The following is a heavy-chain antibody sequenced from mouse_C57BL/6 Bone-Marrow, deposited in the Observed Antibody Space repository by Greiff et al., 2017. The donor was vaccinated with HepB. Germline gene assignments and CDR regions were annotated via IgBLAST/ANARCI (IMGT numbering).Heavy chain of an antibody. V-gene: IGHV2-9-1*01. Sequence: VKVVESGPGLVAPSQSLSITCTVSGFSLTSYAISWVRQPPGKGLEWLGVIWTGGGTNYNSALKSRLSISKDNSKSQVFLKMNSLQTDDTARYYCARTHYGSSYVAWFAYWGQGTLVTVSA. D-gene: IGHD1-1*01. CDR3: ARTHYGSSYVAWFAY. J-gene: IGHJ3*01. CDR2: IWTGGGT. CDR1: GFSLTSYA.